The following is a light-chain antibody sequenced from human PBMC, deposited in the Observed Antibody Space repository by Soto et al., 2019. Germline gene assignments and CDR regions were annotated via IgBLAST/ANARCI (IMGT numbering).Light chain of an antibody. CDR2: AAS. J-gene: IGKJ3*01. CDR1: QSVGRN. V-gene: IGKV3-15*01. CDR3: QEYSKWPLFT. Sequence: EIVVTQSPGILSVSPGDRATLSCRASQSVGRNFAWYQQKPGQARTLLIYAASTRATGLPARFSGSGSRTDFTLTISSLQSEDFAVYYCQEYSKWPLFTFGPGTRVD.